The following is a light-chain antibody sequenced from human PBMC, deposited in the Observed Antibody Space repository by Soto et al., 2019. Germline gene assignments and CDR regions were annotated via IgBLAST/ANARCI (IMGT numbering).Light chain of an antibody. CDR2: SND. CDR1: SSNIGGNA. Sequence: QAVVTQPTSASGTPGQKVTISCSGGSSNIGGNAVNWYQVLPGMAPKLLIYSNDQRPSGVPDRFSASKSGTSASLAISELQSEDEADYYCATWDDTLNGLFGGGTKLTVL. V-gene: IGLV1-44*01. J-gene: IGLJ2*01. CDR3: ATWDDTLNGL.